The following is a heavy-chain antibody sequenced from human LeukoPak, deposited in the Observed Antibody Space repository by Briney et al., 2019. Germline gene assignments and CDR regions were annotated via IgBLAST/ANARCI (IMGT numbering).Heavy chain of an antibody. D-gene: IGHD6-6*01. CDR2: IYSGGST. V-gene: IGHV3-53*05. CDR3: GRAVFEEDPAPPGGMAFFDN. J-gene: IGHJ4*02. Sequence: GGSLRLSCAASGFTVSSNYMSWVRQAPGKGLEWVSVIYSGGSTYYADSVKGRFTISRDNSKNTLYLQMNSLRAEDTAVYYCGRAVFEEDPAPPGGMAFFDNGGQEPLVPAS. CDR1: GFTVSSNY.